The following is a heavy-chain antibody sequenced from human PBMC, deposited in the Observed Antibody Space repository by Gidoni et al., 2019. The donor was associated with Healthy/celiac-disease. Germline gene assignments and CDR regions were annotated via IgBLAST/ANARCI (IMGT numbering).Heavy chain of an antibody. J-gene: IGHJ4*02. CDR2: IWYDGSNK. CDR1: GFTFSSYG. Sequence: QVQLVESGGGVVQPGRSLRLSCAASGFTFSSYGMHWVRQAPGKGLEWVAVIWYDGSNKYYADSVKGRFTISRDNSKNTLYLQMNSLRAEDTAVYYCARDPLYSSGWSGPEFDYWGQGTLVTVSS. CDR3: ARDPLYSSGWSGPEFDY. D-gene: IGHD6-19*01. V-gene: IGHV3-33*01.